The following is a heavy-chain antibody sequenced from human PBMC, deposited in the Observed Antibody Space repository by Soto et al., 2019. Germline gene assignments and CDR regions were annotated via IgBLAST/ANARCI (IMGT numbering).Heavy chain of an antibody. CDR2: IIPIFGTA. D-gene: IGHD7-27*01. Sequence: QVQLVQSGAEVKKPGSSEKVSCKASGGTFISYAISWVRQAPGLGLEWMGGIIPIFGTANYAQKFQGRVTITAENSKSTAYLELSSLRSEDTAVYFCARKLGIRDWYFDLWGRGNLGNVFS. CDR3: ARKLGIRDWYFDL. V-gene: IGHV1-69*06. CDR1: GGTFISYA. J-gene: IGHJ2*01.